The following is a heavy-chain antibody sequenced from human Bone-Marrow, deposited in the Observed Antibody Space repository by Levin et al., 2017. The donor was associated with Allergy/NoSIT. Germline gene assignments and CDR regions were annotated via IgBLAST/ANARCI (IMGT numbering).Heavy chain of an antibody. V-gene: IGHV3-9*01. CDR1: GFTFDDYA. Sequence: LSLTCAASGFTFDDYAMHWVRQAPGKGLEWVSGISWNSGSIGYADSVKGRFTISRDNAKNSLYLQMNSLRAEDTALYYCAKDIDAVMSPSFDYWGQGTLVTVSS. D-gene: IGHD2-21*01. CDR2: ISWNSGSI. J-gene: IGHJ4*02. CDR3: AKDIDAVMSPSFDY.